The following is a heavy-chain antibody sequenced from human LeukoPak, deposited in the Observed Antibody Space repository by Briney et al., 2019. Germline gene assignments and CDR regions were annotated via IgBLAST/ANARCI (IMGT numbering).Heavy chain of an antibody. D-gene: IGHD1/OR15-1a*01. Sequence: GGSLRLSCAASGFTFSSYGMHWVRQAPGKGLEWVAVIWYDGSNKYYADSVKGRFTISRDNSKNTLYLQMNSQRAEDTAVYYCARARTGTNYYYYGMGVWGQGTTVTVSS. V-gene: IGHV3-33*01. CDR2: IWYDGSNK. CDR3: ARARTGTNYYYYGMGV. J-gene: IGHJ6*02. CDR1: GFTFSSYG.